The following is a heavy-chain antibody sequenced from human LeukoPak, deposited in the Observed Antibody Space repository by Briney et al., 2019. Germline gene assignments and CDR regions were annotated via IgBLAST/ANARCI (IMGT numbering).Heavy chain of an antibody. V-gene: IGHV4-39*01. D-gene: IGHD3-3*01. CDR3: ARQFRNDFWSGYYFDY. J-gene: IGHJ4*02. CDR1: GGPISSSSYY. CDR2: IYYSGST. Sequence: PSETLSLTCTVSGGPISSSSYYWGWIRQPPGKGLEWIGSIYYSGSTYYNPSLKSRVTISVDTSKNQFSLKLSSVTAADTAVYYCARQFRNDFWSGYYFDYWGQGTLVTVSS.